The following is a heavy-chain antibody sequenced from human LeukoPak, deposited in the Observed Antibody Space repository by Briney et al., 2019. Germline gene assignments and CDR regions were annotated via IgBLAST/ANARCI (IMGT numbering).Heavy chain of an antibody. CDR1: GGSVSSGSYY. Sequence: SETLSLTCTVSGGSVSSGSYYWCWIRQPPGKGLEWIGYIYYSGSTNYNPSLKSRVTISVDTSKNQFSLKLSSVTAADTAVYYCARVGYSSGWYDGGFDYWGQGTLVTVSS. V-gene: IGHV4-61*01. CDR3: ARVGYSSGWYDGGFDY. CDR2: IYYSGST. D-gene: IGHD6-19*01. J-gene: IGHJ4*02.